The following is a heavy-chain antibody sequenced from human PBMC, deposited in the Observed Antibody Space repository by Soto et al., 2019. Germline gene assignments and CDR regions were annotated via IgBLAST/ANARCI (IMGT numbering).Heavy chain of an antibody. J-gene: IGHJ6*02. CDR3: GRHSDYHGMDV. V-gene: IGHV4-39*01. CDR1: GGSISSSSAYY. Sequence: PSETLSLTCTVSGGSISSSSAYYWGWIRQPPGKGLEWIGNIYYSGSTYYNPSLKSRVTIFVDTSKHQFSLNLNSVTAADTAVYYCGRHSDYHGMDVWGQGTTVTVSS. D-gene: IGHD1-26*01. CDR2: IYYSGST.